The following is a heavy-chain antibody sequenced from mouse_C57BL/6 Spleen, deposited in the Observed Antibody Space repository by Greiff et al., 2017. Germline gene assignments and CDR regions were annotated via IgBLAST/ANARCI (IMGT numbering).Heavy chain of an antibody. CDR1: GYAFSSYW. CDR3: ARGGPYGVDY. CDR2: IYPGDGDT. D-gene: IGHD1-2*01. J-gene: IGHJ2*01. V-gene: IGHV1-80*01. Sequence: QVQLKESGAELVKPGASVKISCKASGYAFSSYWMNWVKQRPGKGLEWIGQIYPGDGDTNYNGKFKGKATLTADKSYSTAYMQRSSLTSEDSAVYFCARGGPYGVDYWGQGTTLTVSS.